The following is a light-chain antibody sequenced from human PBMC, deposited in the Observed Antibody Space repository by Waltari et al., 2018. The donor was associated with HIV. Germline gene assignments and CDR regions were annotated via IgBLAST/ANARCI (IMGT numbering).Light chain of an antibody. J-gene: IGLJ2*01. CDR3: SSFTTSITVV. Sequence: QSALTQPPSVSGSLGQSVTISCTGTSSDVGNYNEVSWYQQSHGTAPKLMIYDVSNRPSGVPYRCYVSKSGNTASLTISGLQAEDEAEYYCSSFTTSITVVFGGGTKLTVL. CDR1: SSDVGNYNE. CDR2: DVS. V-gene: IGLV2-18*02.